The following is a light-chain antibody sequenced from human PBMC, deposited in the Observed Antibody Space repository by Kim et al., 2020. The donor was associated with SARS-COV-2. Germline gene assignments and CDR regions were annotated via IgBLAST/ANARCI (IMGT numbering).Light chain of an antibody. V-gene: IGLV7-46*01. CDR2: DIT. J-gene: IGLJ2*01. CDR3: LLYYSGVRV. Sequence: QAVVTQESSLTVSPGGTVTLTCGSSTGAVTSGHFPYWFQHKPGQAPSTLIYDITQRHSWTPARFSGSLLGDKAALTLSGAQPEDEADYYCLLYYSGVRVFGGGTQLTVL. CDR1: TGAVTSGHF.